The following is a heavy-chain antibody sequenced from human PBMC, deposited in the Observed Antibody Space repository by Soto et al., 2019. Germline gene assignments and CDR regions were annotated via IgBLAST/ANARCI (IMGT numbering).Heavy chain of an antibody. D-gene: IGHD2-15*01. J-gene: IGHJ6*02. CDR3: AREGVAAPYYYYGMDV. V-gene: IGHV4-59*01. CDR2: ISYSGST. CDR1: GDSIRSYY. Sequence: TLSLTCTVSGDSIRSYYWSWIRQPPGKGLEWIGYISYSGSTHYNPSLKSRVTISADTSKNQFSLKLSSVTTADTALYYCAREGVAAPYYYYGMDVWGQGSTVTVSS.